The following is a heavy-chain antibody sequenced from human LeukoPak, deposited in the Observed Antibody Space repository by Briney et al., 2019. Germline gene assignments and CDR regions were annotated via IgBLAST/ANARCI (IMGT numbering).Heavy chain of an antibody. Sequence: SETLSLTCTVSGGSINSYYWSWIRQPPGKGLEWIGYIYYSGSTNYNPSLKSRVTISVDTSKNQFSLKLSSVTAADTAVYYCARVQQLVGGPDYWGQGTLVTVSS. CDR2: IYYSGST. CDR3: ARVQQLVGGPDY. J-gene: IGHJ4*02. D-gene: IGHD6-6*01. CDR1: GGSINSYY. V-gene: IGHV4-59*01.